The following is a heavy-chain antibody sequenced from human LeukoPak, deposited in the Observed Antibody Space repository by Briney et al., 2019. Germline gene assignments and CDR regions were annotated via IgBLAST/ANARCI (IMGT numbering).Heavy chain of an antibody. J-gene: IGHJ6*03. D-gene: IGHD3-10*01. CDR2: IRSKAYGGTT. CDR1: GFTFGDYA. V-gene: IGHV3-49*04. Sequence: GGSLRLSCTASGFTFGDYAMSWVRQAPGKGLEWVGFIRSKAYGGTTEYAASVKGRFTISRDDSKSIAYLQMNSLKTEDTAVYYCTRYGSASNAYYYYMDVWGKGTTVTISS. CDR3: TRYGSASNAYYYYMDV.